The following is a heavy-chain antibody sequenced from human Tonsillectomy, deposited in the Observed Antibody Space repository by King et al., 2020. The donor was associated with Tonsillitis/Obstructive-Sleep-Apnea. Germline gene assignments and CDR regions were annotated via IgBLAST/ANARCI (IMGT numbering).Heavy chain of an antibody. CDR3: ARDGPYCRGGSCFFDY. Sequence: QLVQSGAEVKKPGASVKVSCKASGYTFTGYYMHWVRQAPGQGLEWMGRINPNSGGTNYAQKFQGRGTMTRDTSISTAYMELSRLRSDATAVYYCARDGPYCRGGSCFFDYWGQGTLVTVSS. CDR2: INPNSGGT. D-gene: IGHD2-15*01. J-gene: IGHJ4*02. V-gene: IGHV1-2*06. CDR1: GYTFTGYY.